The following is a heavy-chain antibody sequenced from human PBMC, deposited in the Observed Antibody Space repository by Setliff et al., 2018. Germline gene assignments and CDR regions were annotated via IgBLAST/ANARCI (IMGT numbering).Heavy chain of an antibody. CDR1: GGSISSRSYY. Sequence: SETLSLTCTVSGGSISSRSYYWGWIRQPPGKGLEWIGSIYYSGSTYYNPSLKSRVTISVDTSKNQFSLKLSSVTAADTAVYYCASRATYYNFWSGYYLYWGQGTLVTVSS. CDR2: IYYSGST. D-gene: IGHD3-3*01. V-gene: IGHV4-39*07. CDR3: ASRATYYNFWSGYYLY. J-gene: IGHJ4*02.